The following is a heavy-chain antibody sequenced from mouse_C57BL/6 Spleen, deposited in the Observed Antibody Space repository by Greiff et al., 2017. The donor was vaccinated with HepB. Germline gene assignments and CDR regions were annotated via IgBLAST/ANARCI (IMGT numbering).Heavy chain of an antibody. J-gene: IGHJ4*01. V-gene: IGHV1-61*01. CDR3: ARGPMGAMDY. Sequence: VQLQQPGAELVRPGSSVKLSCKASGYTFTSYWMDWVKQRPGQGLEWIGNIYPSDSETHYNQKFKDKATLTVDKSSSTAYMQLSSLTSEDSAVYYCARGPMGAMDYWGQGTSVTVSS. CDR1: GYTFTSYW. CDR2: IYPSDSET.